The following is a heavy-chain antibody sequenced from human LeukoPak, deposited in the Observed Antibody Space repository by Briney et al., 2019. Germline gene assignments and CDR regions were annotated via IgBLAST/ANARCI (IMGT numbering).Heavy chain of an antibody. D-gene: IGHD3-22*01. CDR3: WRLSLYHDSIIDY. Sequence: GESLKISCKGSGYSFTSYWIGWVRQMPGKGLEWMGIIYPGDSDTRYSPSFQGQVTISADESISTAYLQRSSLQASDTATYYCWRLSLYHDSIIDYWGQGTLVTVSS. CDR2: IYPGDSDT. V-gene: IGHV5-51*01. J-gene: IGHJ4*02. CDR1: GYSFTSYW.